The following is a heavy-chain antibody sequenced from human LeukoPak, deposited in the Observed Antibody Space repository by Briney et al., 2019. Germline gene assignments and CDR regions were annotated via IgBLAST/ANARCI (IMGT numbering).Heavy chain of an antibody. Sequence: ASVKVSCKASGYTFTGYYMHWARQAPGQGLEWMGWINPNSGGTNYAQKFQGRVTMARDTSISTAYMELSRLRSDDTAVYYCARGNDPIVVVPAAVGYWGQGTLVTVSS. J-gene: IGHJ4*02. D-gene: IGHD2-2*01. V-gene: IGHV1-2*02. CDR1: GYTFTGYY. CDR2: INPNSGGT. CDR3: ARGNDPIVVVPAAVGY.